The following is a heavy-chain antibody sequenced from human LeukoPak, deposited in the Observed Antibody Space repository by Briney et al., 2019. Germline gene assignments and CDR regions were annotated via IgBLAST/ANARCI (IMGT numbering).Heavy chain of an antibody. CDR1: GFSFGDHY. Sequence: PGGSLRLSCAASGFSFGDHYMAWVRQAPGKGLEWVGRIRNKVNSYTTEYAAAAKGRFIISTDDSKNSLYLQMNGLKTEDTAVYFCARSISKRDFDYWGQGTLVTVSS. D-gene: IGHD2-21*01. V-gene: IGHV3-72*01. CDR3: ARSISKRDFDY. CDR2: IRNKVNSYTT. J-gene: IGHJ4*02.